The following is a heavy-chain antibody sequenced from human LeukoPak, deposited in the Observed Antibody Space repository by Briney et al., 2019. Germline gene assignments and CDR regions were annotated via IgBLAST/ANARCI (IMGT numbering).Heavy chain of an antibody. CDR2: IKPDGSEE. CDR1: GFTFSSSW. V-gene: IGHV3-7*01. D-gene: IGHD2-15*01. CDR3: AIDHRIGGFMDV. Sequence: GGSLRLSCAASGFTFSSSWMSWVRQAPEKGLEWVANIKPDGSEEHSVDSVKGRFTISRDNAKNSLYLQMNSLRAEDTAVYYCAIDHRIGGFMDVWGKGTTVTVSS. J-gene: IGHJ6*04.